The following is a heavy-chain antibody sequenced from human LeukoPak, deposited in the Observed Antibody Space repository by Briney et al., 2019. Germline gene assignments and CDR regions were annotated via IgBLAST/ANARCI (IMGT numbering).Heavy chain of an antibody. J-gene: IGHJ4*02. Sequence: GGSLRLSCAASGFTFSDYYMNWVPQAPGKGLEWVSSISSSSTIYYADSVKGRFTISRDNAKNSLYLQMNSLRAEDTAVYYCAKGRYCSGGSCYGYYFDYWGQGTLVTVSS. CDR3: AKGRYCSGGSCYGYYFDY. D-gene: IGHD2-15*01. CDR1: GFTFSDYY. CDR2: ISSSSTI. V-gene: IGHV3-69-1*01.